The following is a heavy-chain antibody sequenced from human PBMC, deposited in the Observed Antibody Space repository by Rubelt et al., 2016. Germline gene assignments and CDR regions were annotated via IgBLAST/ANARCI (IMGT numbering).Heavy chain of an antibody. Sequence: QVQLQESDPGLVKPSETLSLTCTVSGYSISSGYYWGWIRQPPGKGLEWIGSIYHSGSTYYNPSLKSRVTLSEDTSKNQFSLKLTSVTAADTAVYYCATLKMGYYESSGYSHAFDIWGQGTMVTVSS. CDR1: GYSISSGYY. CDR2: IYHSGST. V-gene: IGHV4-38-2*02. D-gene: IGHD3-22*01. CDR3: ATLKMGYYESSGYSHAFDI. J-gene: IGHJ3*02.